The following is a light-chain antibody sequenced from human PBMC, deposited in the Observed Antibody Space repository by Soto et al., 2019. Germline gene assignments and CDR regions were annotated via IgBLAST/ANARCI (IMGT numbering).Light chain of an antibody. CDR3: QQYDTSPRT. J-gene: IGKJ1*01. CDR2: GAS. Sequence: EVMLTRSPGTLSLSPGERATLSCRASQRVSSNYLAWYQQKSGQAPRLLIYGASNRATGIPDRFSGSGSGTDFTLTIRRLEPEDFAVYYCQQYDTSPRTFGQGTKVEFK. CDR1: QRVSSNY. V-gene: IGKV3-20*01.